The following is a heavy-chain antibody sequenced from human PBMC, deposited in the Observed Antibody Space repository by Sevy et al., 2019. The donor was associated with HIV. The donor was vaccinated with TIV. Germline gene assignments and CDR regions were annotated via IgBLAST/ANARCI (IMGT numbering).Heavy chain of an antibody. V-gene: IGHV4-59*01. CDR1: GASISGYY. J-gene: IGHJ6*02. Sequence: SETQSLTCTVSGASISGYYWSWIRQPPGKGLEWIGYIFYSRSTHYSPSLKSRVTISVDTSKNQFSLRLGSMTAADTAGYYCARASPNYYYGMDVWGQGTTVTVSS. CDR2: IFYSRST. CDR3: ARASPNYYYGMDV.